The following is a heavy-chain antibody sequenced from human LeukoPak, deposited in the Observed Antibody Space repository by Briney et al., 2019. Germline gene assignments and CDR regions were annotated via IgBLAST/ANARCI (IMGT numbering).Heavy chain of an antibody. Sequence: KPSETLSLTCTVSXGSISSYYWSWIRQPPGKGLEWIGYIYYSGSTNYNPSLKSRVTISVDTSKNQFSLKLSSVTAADTAVYYCARLWAGNQRGHCSGGSCYYDWFDPWGQGTLVTVSS. D-gene: IGHD2-15*01. V-gene: IGHV4-59*08. CDR3: ARLWAGNQRGHCSGGSCYYDWFDP. CDR2: IYYSGST. CDR1: XGSISSYY. J-gene: IGHJ5*02.